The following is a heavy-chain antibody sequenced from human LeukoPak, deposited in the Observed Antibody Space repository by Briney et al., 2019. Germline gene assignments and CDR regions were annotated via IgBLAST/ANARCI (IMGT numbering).Heavy chain of an antibody. J-gene: IGHJ4*02. CDR1: GGSFSNYY. CDR2: LTHGGST. Sequence: SETLSLTCAVYGGSFSNYYWNWIRQPPGKGLEWIGELTHGGSTNYNPSLKSRVTISVHTSKNQFSLKLSSVTAADTAVYYCARGVTVIPYQIGYWGQGTLVTV. CDR3: ARGVTVIPYQIGY. D-gene: IGHD2-21*01. V-gene: IGHV4-34*01.